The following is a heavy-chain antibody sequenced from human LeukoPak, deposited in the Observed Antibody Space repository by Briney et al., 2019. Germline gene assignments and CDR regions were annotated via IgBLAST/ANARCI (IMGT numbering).Heavy chain of an antibody. CDR1: GYTFTNHA. Sequence: PGASVKVSCKASGYTFTNHAFSWVRQAPGQGLHWMGWISAYSGDTNYAQNLEGRVTMTTDTSTSTVYMELRSLRSDDTAVYYCARVGAYDILTGYLYYFDHWGQGTLVTVSS. CDR2: ISAYSGDT. D-gene: IGHD3-9*01. CDR3: ARVGAYDILTGYLYYFDH. V-gene: IGHV1-18*01. J-gene: IGHJ4*02.